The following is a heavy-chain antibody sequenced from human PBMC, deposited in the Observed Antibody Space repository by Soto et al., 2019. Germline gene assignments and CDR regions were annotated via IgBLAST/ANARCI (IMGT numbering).Heavy chain of an antibody. CDR1: GFTFSGSA. Sequence: EVQLVESGGGLVQPGGSLKLSCAASGFTFSGSAMHWVRQASGKGLEWVGRIRSKANSYATAYAASVKGRFTISRDDSKITAYLQMTSLKPEDTAVYYCTTSLLFLEWLSAFDIWGEGTIGTVSS. D-gene: IGHD3-3*01. V-gene: IGHV3-73*01. CDR2: IRSKANSYAT. CDR3: TTSLLFLEWLSAFDI. J-gene: IGHJ3*02.